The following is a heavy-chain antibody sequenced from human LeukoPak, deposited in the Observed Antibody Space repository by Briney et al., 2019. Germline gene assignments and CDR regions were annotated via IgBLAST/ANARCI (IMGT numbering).Heavy chain of an antibody. CDR3: ARDRETSSCFDY. CDR1: GFTFSSYS. Sequence: GGSLRLSCAASGFTFSSYSMNWVRQTPGKGLEWVSSISSSSSYIYYADSVKGRFTISRDNAKNSLFPQMKSLRAEDTAVYYCARDRETSSCFDYWGQGTLVTVSS. J-gene: IGHJ4*02. V-gene: IGHV3-21*01. D-gene: IGHD6-13*01. CDR2: ISSSSSYI.